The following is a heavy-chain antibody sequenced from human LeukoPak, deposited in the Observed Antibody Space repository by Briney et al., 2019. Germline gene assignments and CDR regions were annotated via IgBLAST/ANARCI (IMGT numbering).Heavy chain of an antibody. CDR2: MNPNSGNT. J-gene: IGHJ5*02. CDR1: GYTFTSYD. CDR3: ARGRGSGWYWNWFDP. D-gene: IGHD6-19*01. Sequence: ASVKVSCKASGYTFTSYDINWVRQATGQGLEWMGWMNPNSGNTGCAQKFQGRVTMTRNTSISTAYMELSSLRSEDTAVYYCARGRGSGWYWNWFDPWGQGTLATVSS. V-gene: IGHV1-8*01.